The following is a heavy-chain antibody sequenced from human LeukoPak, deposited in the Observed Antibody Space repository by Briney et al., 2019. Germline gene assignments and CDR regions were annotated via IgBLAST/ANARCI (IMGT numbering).Heavy chain of an antibody. CDR1: GFIVSSNY. CDR2: IYSGGST. CDR3: ARTSADYGEVLFDY. J-gene: IGHJ4*02. Sequence: PGGSLRLSCAASGFIVSSNYMSWVRQAPGKGLEWVLVIYSGGSTYYADSVKGRFTISRDNSKNTLYLQMNSLRAEDTAVYYCARTSADYGEVLFDYWGQGTLVTVSS. D-gene: IGHD4/OR15-4a*01. V-gene: IGHV3-53*01.